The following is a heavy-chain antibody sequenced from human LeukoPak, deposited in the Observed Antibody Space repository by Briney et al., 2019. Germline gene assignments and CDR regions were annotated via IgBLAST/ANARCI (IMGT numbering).Heavy chain of an antibody. CDR2: IYYSGST. CDR1: GGSISSYY. D-gene: IGHD4-23*01. V-gene: IGHV4-59*01. CDR3: ASVGWTTMGFDY. J-gene: IGHJ4*02. Sequence: SETLSLTCTVSGGSISSYYWSWIRQPAGKGLEWIGYIYYSGSTNYNPSLKSRVTISVDTSKNQFSLKLSSVTAADTAVYYCASVGWTTMGFDYWGQGTLVTVSS.